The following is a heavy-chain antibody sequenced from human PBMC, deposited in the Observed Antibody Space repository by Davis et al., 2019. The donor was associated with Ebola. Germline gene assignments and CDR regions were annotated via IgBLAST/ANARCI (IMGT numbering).Heavy chain of an antibody. CDR2: IYSSGST. J-gene: IGHJ5*01. CDR3: ARAQRDIVAFWFDS. D-gene: IGHD5-12*01. V-gene: IGHV4-61*01. Sequence: MPSETLSLTCTVSGGSVSSGSYYWSWIRQPPGKGLEWNGYIYSSGSTNYNPSLKSRVTISVDTSKNQFSLNLNSVTAADTAVYYCARAQRDIVAFWFDSWGQGTLVTVSS. CDR1: GGSVSSGSYY.